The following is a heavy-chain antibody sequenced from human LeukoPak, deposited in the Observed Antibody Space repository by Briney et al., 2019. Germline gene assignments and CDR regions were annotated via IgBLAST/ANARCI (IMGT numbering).Heavy chain of an antibody. CDR3: ARDSYNEEDWFFDL. CDR1: GFTFSSYD. CDR2: ISYDGNNK. D-gene: IGHD5-24*01. V-gene: IGHV3-30-3*01. Sequence: GRSLRLSCAASGFTFSSYDMHWVRQAPGKGLEWVAVISYDGNNKYYADSVKGRFTISRDNSKKTLYLQMNSLRAEDTAVYYCARDSYNEEDWFFDLWGRGTLVTVSS. J-gene: IGHJ2*01.